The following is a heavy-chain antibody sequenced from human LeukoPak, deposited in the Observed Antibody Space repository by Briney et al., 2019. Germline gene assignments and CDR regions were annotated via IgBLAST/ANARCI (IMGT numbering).Heavy chain of an antibody. J-gene: IGHJ6*04. Sequence: PGGSLRLSCAVSGFTFSRNSMNWVRQAPGKGLEWVSSISTSSSYIYYADSVKGRFTISRDNARNSLYLQMNSLRAEDTAVYYCAELGITMIGGVWGKGTTVTISS. CDR2: ISTSSSYI. D-gene: IGHD3-10*02. V-gene: IGHV3-21*01. CDR3: AELGITMIGGV. CDR1: GFTFSRNS.